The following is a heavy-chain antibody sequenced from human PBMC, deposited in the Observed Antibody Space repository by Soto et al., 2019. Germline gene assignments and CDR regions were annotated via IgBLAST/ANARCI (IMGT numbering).Heavy chain of an antibody. J-gene: IGHJ4*02. D-gene: IGHD5-18*01. CDR1: GFTFSSYS. V-gene: IGHV3-21*01. CDR3: ARDGTRGYNAQEVNFDY. CDR2: ISSSSSYI. Sequence: EVQLVESGGGLVKPGGSLRLSCAASGFTFSSYSMNWVRQAPGKGLEWVSSISSSSSYIYYADSVKGRFTISRDNAKNSLYLQMNSLRAEDTAVYYCARDGTRGYNAQEVNFDYWGQGTLVTVSS.